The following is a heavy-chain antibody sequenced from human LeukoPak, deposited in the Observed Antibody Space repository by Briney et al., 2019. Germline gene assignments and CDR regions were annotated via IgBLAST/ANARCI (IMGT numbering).Heavy chain of an antibody. D-gene: IGHD2-15*01. J-gene: IGHJ4*02. V-gene: IGHV3-30*04. Sequence: GGSLRLSCAASGFTFSSYAMHWVRQAPGKGLEWVAVISYDGSNKYYADSVKGRFTISRDNSKNTLYLQMNSLRAEDTAVYYCARDPYCSGGTCCSRALETDYWGQGTLVTVSS. CDR2: ISYDGSNK. CDR3: ARDPYCSGGTCCSRALETDY. CDR1: GFTFSSYA.